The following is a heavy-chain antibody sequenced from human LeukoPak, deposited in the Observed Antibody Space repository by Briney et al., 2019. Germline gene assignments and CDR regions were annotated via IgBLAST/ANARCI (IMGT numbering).Heavy chain of an antibody. D-gene: IGHD6-19*01. Sequence: ASVKVSCKASGYTFTSYGISWVRQAPGQGLEWMGWISAYNGNTNYAQKLQGRVTITRDTSASTAYMELSSLRSEDTAVYYCAISSGWYDDAFDIWGQGTMVTVSS. V-gene: IGHV1-18*01. CDR2: ISAYNGNT. CDR1: GYTFTSYG. J-gene: IGHJ3*02. CDR3: AISSGWYDDAFDI.